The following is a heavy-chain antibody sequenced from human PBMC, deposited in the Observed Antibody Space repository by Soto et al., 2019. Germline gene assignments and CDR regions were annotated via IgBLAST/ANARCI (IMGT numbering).Heavy chain of an antibody. CDR3: ARQKHNVDTVDFDY. J-gene: IGHJ4*02. CDR2: IDPSDSYT. V-gene: IGHV5-10-1*01. Sequence: LKISCKGSGYSFTSYWISWVRQMPGKGLEWMGRIDPSDSYTNYSPSFQGHVTISADKSISTAYLQWSSLKASDTAMYYCARQKHNVDTVDFDYWGQGTLVTVSS. CDR1: GYSFTSYW. D-gene: IGHD5-18*01.